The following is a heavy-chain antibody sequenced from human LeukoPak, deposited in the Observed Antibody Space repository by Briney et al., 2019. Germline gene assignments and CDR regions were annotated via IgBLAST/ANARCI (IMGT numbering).Heavy chain of an antibody. J-gene: IGHJ5*02. D-gene: IGHD2-15*01. Sequence: SVKVSCKASGGTFSSYAISWVRQAPGQGLEWMGSIIPILGTTNYAQKFQGRATITTDESTSTAYMELSSLRSEDTAVYYCARDGGYCSGGSCYPWFDPWGQGTLVTVSS. CDR2: IIPILGTT. V-gene: IGHV1-69*11. CDR1: GGTFSSYA. CDR3: ARDGGYCSGGSCYPWFDP.